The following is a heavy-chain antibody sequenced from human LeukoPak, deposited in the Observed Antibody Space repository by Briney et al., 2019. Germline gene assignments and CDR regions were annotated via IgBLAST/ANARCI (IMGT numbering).Heavy chain of an antibody. V-gene: IGHV4-34*01. J-gene: IGHJ4*02. CDR2: INHSGST. CDR3: ARFRGYCSSTSCYPDY. CDR1: GGSFSGYY. D-gene: IGHD2-2*01. Sequence: ASETLSLTCAVYGGSFSGYYWSWIRQPPGKGLEWIGEINHSGSTNYNPSLKSRVTISVDTSKNQFSLKLSSVTAADTAVYYCARFRGYCSSTSCYPDYWGQGTLVTVSS.